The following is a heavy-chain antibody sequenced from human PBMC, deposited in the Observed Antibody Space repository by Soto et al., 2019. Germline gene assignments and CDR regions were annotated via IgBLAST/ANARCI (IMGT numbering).Heavy chain of an antibody. J-gene: IGHJ5*02. CDR3: ASLPFPWGWFDP. V-gene: IGHV3-11*01. Sequence: QVQLVESGGGLVKPGGSLRLSCAASGIVFSDYMSWVRQAPGKGLEWLSYISGSGRTIYSADSVKGRFTISRDNATNSLYLQMNNVRTEAPAVSYSASLPFPWGWFDPWGQGTLVTVSS. CDR2: ISGSGRTI. CDR1: GIVFSDY. D-gene: IGHD3-16*01.